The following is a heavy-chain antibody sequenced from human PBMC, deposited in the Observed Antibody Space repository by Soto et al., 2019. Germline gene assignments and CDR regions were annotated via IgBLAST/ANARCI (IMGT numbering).Heavy chain of an antibody. Sequence: QVQLQQWGAGLLKPSETLSLTCAVYGGSFSGYYWSWIRQPPGKGLEWIGEINHSGSTNYNPSLKSRVTISVDTSKNQFSLKLSSVTAADTAVYYCARAGIAVAGTRRWFDPWGQGTLVTVSS. CDR3: ARAGIAVAGTRRWFDP. D-gene: IGHD6-19*01. CDR1: GGSFSGYY. J-gene: IGHJ5*02. CDR2: INHSGST. V-gene: IGHV4-34*01.